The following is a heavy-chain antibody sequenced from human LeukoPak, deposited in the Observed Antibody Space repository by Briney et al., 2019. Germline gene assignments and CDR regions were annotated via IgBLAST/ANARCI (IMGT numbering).Heavy chain of an antibody. J-gene: IGHJ4*02. D-gene: IGHD3-22*01. Sequence: ESGPTLVNPTQTLTLTCTFSGFSLSTSGMCVSWIRQPPGKALEWLARIDWDDDKYYSTSLKTRLTISKDTSKNQVVLTMTNMDPVDTATYYCARINYYDSSGYFRFEDYWGQGTLVTVSS. CDR1: GFSLSTSGMC. V-gene: IGHV2-70*11. CDR3: ARINYYDSSGYFRFEDY. CDR2: IDWDDDK.